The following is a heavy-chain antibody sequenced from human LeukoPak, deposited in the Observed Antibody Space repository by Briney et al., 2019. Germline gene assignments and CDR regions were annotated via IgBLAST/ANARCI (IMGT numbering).Heavy chain of an antibody. CDR2: ISGSGGST. V-gene: IGHV3-23*01. CDR1: GFTFSSYA. Sequence: GGSLRLSCAASGFTFSSYAMSWVRQAPGKGLEWVSAISGSGGSTYYADSVKGRFTISRDNSKNTLYLQMNSLRAEDTAVYYCAKDVYSGSYITLNYYYYYGMDVWGQGTTVTVSS. CDR3: AKDVYSGSYITLNYYYYYGMDV. D-gene: IGHD1-26*01. J-gene: IGHJ6*02.